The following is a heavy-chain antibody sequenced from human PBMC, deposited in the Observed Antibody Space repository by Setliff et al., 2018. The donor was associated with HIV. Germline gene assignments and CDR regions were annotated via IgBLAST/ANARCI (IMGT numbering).Heavy chain of an antibody. CDR2: SHYTGNN. V-gene: IGHV4-39*07. J-gene: IGHJ4*02. CDR3: ARGSARLYYFDS. CDR1: GVSISSDSHS. Sequence: PSETLSLTCTVSGVSISSDSHSWAWIRQPPGKGLEWIGSSHYTGNNFYNSSLKSRLTMSVDTSTNQFSLRLNSVTVADTAVYYCARGSARLYYFDSWSQGTLVTVSS.